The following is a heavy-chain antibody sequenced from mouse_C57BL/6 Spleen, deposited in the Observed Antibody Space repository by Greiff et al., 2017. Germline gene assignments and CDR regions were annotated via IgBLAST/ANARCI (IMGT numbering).Heavy chain of an antibody. Sequence: QVHVKQPGAELVRPGSSVKLSCKASGYTFTSYWMHWVKQRPIQGLEWIGNIDPSDSETHYNQKFKDKATLTVDKSSSTAYMQLSSLTSEDSAVYYCARYPITTAVGYAMDYWGQGTSVTVSS. CDR1: GYTFTSYW. J-gene: IGHJ4*01. V-gene: IGHV1-52*01. D-gene: IGHD1-1*01. CDR3: ARYPITTAVGYAMDY. CDR2: IDPSDSET.